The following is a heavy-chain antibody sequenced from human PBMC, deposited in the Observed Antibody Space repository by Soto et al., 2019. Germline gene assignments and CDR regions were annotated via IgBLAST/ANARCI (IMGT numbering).Heavy chain of an antibody. CDR3: ARIGYSSSCFDY. V-gene: IGHV3-7*01. CDR1: GFTFSSYW. J-gene: IGHJ4*01. CDR2: IKQDGSQK. Sequence: SLRLSCAASGFTFSSYWMSWARQAPGKGLEWVANIKQDGSQKYYVDSVKGRFTISRDNAKNSVFLQMNSLRAEDTAVYYCARIGYSSSCFDYWGHGIPVTVSS. D-gene: IGHD6-6*01.